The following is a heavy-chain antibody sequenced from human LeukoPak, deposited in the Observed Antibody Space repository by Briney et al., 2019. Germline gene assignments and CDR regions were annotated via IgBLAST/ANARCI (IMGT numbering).Heavy chain of an antibody. Sequence: ASVKVSCKAFGYTFTSYYMHWVRQAPGQGLEWMGWINPNSGGTNYAQKFQGWVTMTRDTSISTAYMELSRLRSDDTAVYYCARENTYGSGSFQWSSWFDPWGQGTLVTVSS. CDR3: ARENTYGSGSFQWSSWFDP. V-gene: IGHV1-2*04. D-gene: IGHD3-10*01. CDR2: INPNSGGT. CDR1: GYTFTSYY. J-gene: IGHJ5*02.